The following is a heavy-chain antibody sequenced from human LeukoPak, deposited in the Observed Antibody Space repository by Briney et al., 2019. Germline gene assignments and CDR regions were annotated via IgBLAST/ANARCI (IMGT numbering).Heavy chain of an antibody. J-gene: IGHJ6*02. V-gene: IGHV4-34*01. CDR3: VQSTDQYFYGMDV. D-gene: IGHD2-2*01. CDR1: DGSVSGDI. CDR2: INHSGRP. Sequence: SETLSLTCAVSDGSVSGDIWTWIRQPPGKGLEWVEEINHSGRPNYNPSLKSRVTISVDISKNVCSLKLTSVTAVDTAVYNCVQSTDQYFYGMDVWGQGTSVTVSS.